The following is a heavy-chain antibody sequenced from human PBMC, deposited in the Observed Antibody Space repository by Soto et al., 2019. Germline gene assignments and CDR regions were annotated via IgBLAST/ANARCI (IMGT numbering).Heavy chain of an antibody. V-gene: IGHV1-18*01. CDR1: GYTFTSYG. Sequence: ASVKVSCKASGYTFTSYGISWVRQAPGQGLEWMGWISAYNGNTNYAQKLQGRVTMTTDTSTSTAYMELRSLRSDDTAVYYCARDCSSTSCHPFDFWAQGTLDTGSS. D-gene: IGHD2-2*01. J-gene: IGHJ4*02. CDR3: ARDCSSTSCHPFDF. CDR2: ISAYNGNT.